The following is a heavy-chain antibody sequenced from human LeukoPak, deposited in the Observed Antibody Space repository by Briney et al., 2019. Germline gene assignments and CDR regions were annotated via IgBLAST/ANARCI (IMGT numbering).Heavy chain of an antibody. J-gene: IGHJ3*02. D-gene: IGHD1-26*01. CDR2: IKQDGSEK. Sequence: PGGSLRLSCAASGFTFSSYWMSWVRQAPGKGLEWVANIKQDGSEKYYVDSVKGRFTISRDNAKNSLYLQMNSLRAEDTAVYYCASSPRREHKHNGAFDIWGQGTMITVSS. CDR1: GFTFSSYW. CDR3: ASSPRREHKHNGAFDI. V-gene: IGHV3-7*01.